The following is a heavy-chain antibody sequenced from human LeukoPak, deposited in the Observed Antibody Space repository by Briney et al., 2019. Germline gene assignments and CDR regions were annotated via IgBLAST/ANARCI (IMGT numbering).Heavy chain of an antibody. CDR1: GGSFSGYY. V-gene: IGHV4-34*01. D-gene: IGHD6-19*01. CDR2: INHSGST. Sequence: SETLSLTCAVYGGSFSGYYWRWIRQPPGKGLEWIGEINHSGSTNYNPSLKSRVTISVDTSKNQFSLKLISVTAADTAVYYCARMGEYSSRCPFDYWGQGTLVTVSS. J-gene: IGHJ4*02. CDR3: ARMGEYSSRCPFDY.